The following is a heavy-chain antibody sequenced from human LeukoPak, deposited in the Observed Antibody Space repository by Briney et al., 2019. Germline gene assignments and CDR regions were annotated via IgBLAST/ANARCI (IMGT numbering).Heavy chain of an antibody. Sequence: ASVKVSCKTSGYTFYDYGISWVRQAPGQRLEWTGWIGADTGNTNFAQKLQDRVTMTTDTSTSTAYMELRSLTSDDTAVYYCARDSRETGSTSDFDFWGQGTLVTVSS. CDR2: IGADTGNT. CDR1: GYTFYDYG. V-gene: IGHV1-18*04. D-gene: IGHD1-7*01. CDR3: ARDSRETGSTSDFDF. J-gene: IGHJ4*02.